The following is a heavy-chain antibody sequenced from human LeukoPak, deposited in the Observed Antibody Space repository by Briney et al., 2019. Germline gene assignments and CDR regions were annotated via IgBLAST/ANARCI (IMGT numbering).Heavy chain of an antibody. CDR3: ARVWSISLIDY. CDR2: IYGRGST. CDR1: GFSVSSSF. V-gene: IGHV3-66*01. D-gene: IGHD3-3*01. Sequence: SGGSLRLSCEVSGFSVSSSFLTWVRQAPGKGLEWVSVIYGRGSTYYADSVKGRFTVSRDNSRNTLYLQLNSLRVEDTATYYCARVWSISLIDYWGQGTLVTVSS. J-gene: IGHJ4*02.